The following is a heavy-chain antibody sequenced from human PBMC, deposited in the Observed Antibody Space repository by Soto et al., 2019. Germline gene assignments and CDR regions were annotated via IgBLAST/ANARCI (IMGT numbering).Heavy chain of an antibody. Sequence: QVHLVQSAAEVKKPGASVKISCKTSGYSFASNDIAWVRQAPGQGLEWVGWMNGNSGLTGYAQKFQGRVTMTRNTSISTAYMELSSLKSEDTAVYYCARDSTSPDYWGQGTLVIVSS. V-gene: IGHV1-8*01. CDR3: ARDSTSPDY. CDR2: MNGNSGLT. CDR1: GYSFASND. D-gene: IGHD2-2*01. J-gene: IGHJ4*02.